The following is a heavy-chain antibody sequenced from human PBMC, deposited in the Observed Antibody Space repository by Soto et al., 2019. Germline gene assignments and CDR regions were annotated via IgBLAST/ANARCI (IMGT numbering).Heavy chain of an antibody. CDR3: ASFSIAATDPYGMDV. CDR2: ISAYNGNT. CDR1: GYTFTSYG. D-gene: IGHD6-13*01. V-gene: IGHV1-18*01. J-gene: IGHJ6*02. Sequence: QVQLVQSGAEVKKPGASVKVSCKTSGYTFTSYGISWVRQAPGQGLEWMGWISAYNGNTNYAQKLQGRVTMTTDTSTSTAYMELRSLRSDDTAVYYCASFSIAATDPYGMDVWGQGTTVTVSS.